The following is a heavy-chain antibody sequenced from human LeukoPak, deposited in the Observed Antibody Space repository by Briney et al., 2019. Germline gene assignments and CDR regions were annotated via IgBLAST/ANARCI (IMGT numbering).Heavy chain of an antibody. CDR2: VYYSGST. CDR3: ASHRRSHGSEY. V-gene: IGHV4-59*01. D-gene: IGHD3-10*01. CDR1: GGSFEHYF. J-gene: IGHJ4*02. Sequence: PSETLSLTCTVSGGSFEHYFWSWIRQPPGKGLEWIGYVYYSGSTDYSPSLKSRLTISADTSKNQFSLKLSSVTAADTAVYYCASHRRSHGSEYWGQGTLVTDSS.